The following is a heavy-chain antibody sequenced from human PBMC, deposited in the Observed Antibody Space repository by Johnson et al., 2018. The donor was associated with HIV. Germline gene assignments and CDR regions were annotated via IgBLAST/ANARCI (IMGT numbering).Heavy chain of an antibody. CDR1: GFTFSSYG. Sequence: QVQLVESGGGVVQPGGSLRLSCAASGFTFSSYGMHWVRQAPGNGLEWVEFIRYDGRNKYYADSVKGRFTISRDNSKNTLYLQMNSLRAEDTAVYYCARNGLIPAAKGVAFDIWGQGTTVTVSS. D-gene: IGHD2-2*01. V-gene: IGHV3-30*02. J-gene: IGHJ3*02. CDR2: IRYDGRNK. CDR3: ARNGLIPAAKGVAFDI.